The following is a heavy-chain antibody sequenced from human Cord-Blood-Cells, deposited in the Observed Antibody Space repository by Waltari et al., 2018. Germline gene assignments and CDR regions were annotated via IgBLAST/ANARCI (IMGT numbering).Heavy chain of an antibody. CDR1: GFTFSSYG. CDR3: AKDHRGDFDY. Sequence: QVQLVESGGGVVQPGRSLRLSCAASGFTFSSYGMHWVRQAPGKGLAWVAVISYDGSNKYYADSVKGRFTISRDNSKNTLYLQMNSLRAEDTAVYYCAKDHRGDFDYWGQGTLVTVSS. CDR2: ISYDGSNK. J-gene: IGHJ4*02. D-gene: IGHD3-16*01. V-gene: IGHV3-30*18.